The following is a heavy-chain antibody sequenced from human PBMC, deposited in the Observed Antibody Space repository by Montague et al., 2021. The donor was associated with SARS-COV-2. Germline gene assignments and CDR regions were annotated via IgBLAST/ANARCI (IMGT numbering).Heavy chain of an antibody. V-gene: IGHV3-23*03. J-gene: IGHJ4*02. CDR2: IYSGGSST. CDR3: AKSSGSYGDYFDY. Sequence: SLRLSCAASGFTFSSYAMSWVRQAPGKGLEWVSVIYSGGSSTFYADSVKGRFTISRDKSKNTLYLQMNSLRAEDTAVYYCAKSSGSYGDYFDYWDQGTLVTVSS. D-gene: IGHD1-26*01. CDR1: GFTFSSYA.